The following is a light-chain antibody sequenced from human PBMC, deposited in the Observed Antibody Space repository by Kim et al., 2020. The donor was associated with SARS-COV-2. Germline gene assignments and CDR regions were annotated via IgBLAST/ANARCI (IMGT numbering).Light chain of an antibody. CDR3: QSYDSSLRIEV. CDR2: GDT. Sequence: QRVTFSCTGSSSNIGARYDVHWYQQLPGAAPKLLIYGDTNRPSGVPNRFSASKSGTSASLAITGLQAEDEADYYCQSYDSSLRIEVFGTGTKVTVL. CDR1: SSNIGARYD. V-gene: IGLV1-40*01. J-gene: IGLJ1*01.